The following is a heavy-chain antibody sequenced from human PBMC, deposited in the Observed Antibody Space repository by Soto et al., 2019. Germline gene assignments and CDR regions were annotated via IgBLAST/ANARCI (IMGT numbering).Heavy chain of an antibody. J-gene: IGHJ5*02. CDR3: ARIVYSSSSTRWFDP. Sequence: SETLSLTCTVSGGSISSGSYYWGWIRQPPVKGLEWIGSIYHSGSTYYNPSPKSRVTISVDTSKNQFSLKLSSVTAADTAVYYCARIVYSSSSTRWFDPWGQGTLVT. V-gene: IGHV4-39*07. D-gene: IGHD6-6*01. CDR1: GGSISSGSYY. CDR2: IYHSGST.